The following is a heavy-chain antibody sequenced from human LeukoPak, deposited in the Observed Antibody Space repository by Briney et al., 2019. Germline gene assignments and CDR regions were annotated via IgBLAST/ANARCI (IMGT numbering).Heavy chain of an antibody. Sequence: ASVKVSCKASGYTFTGYYTHWVRQAPGQGLEWMGWINPNSGGTNYAQKFQGRVTMTRDTSISTAYMELSRLRSDDTAVYYCARDRLCSGGSCYSGNWFDPWGQGTLVTVSS. CDR2: INPNSGGT. V-gene: IGHV1-2*02. CDR1: GYTFTGYY. CDR3: ARDRLCSGGSCYSGNWFDP. D-gene: IGHD2-15*01. J-gene: IGHJ5*02.